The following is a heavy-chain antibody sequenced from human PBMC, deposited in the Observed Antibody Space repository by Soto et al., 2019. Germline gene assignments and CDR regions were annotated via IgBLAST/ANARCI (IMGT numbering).Heavy chain of an antibody. J-gene: IGHJ6*02. V-gene: IGHV1-24*01. CDR3: ATGLGYCTNGVCPYYNYGMDV. CDR1: GYTLTELS. D-gene: IGHD2-8*01. CDR2: FDPEDGET. Sequence: ASVKVSCKVSGYTLTELSMHWVRQAPGKGLEWMGGFDPEDGETIYAQKFQGRVTMTEDTSTDTAYMELSSLRSEDTAVYYCATGLGYCTNGVCPYYNYGMDVWGQGTTVTVSS.